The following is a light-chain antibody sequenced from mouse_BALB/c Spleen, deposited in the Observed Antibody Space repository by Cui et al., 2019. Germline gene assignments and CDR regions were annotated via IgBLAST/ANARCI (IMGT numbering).Light chain of an antibody. J-gene: IGKJ1*01. V-gene: IGKV4-80*01. Sequence: QIVLTQSPAIMSASLGEEITLTCSASSSVSDMHWYQQKSGTSPKLLIYSTSNLASGIPSRFSGSGSGTFYSITISSVEAEDAADYYCHQWSSYPWTFGGGTKLEIK. CDR2: STS. CDR1: SSVSD. CDR3: HQWSSYPWT.